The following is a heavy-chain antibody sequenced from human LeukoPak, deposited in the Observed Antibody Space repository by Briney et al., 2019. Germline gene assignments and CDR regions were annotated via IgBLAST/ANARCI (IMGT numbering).Heavy chain of an antibody. CDR1: GGSISSSSYY. D-gene: IGHD6-19*01. CDR3: ASRRSGWWVSDY. J-gene: IGHJ4*02. Sequence: PSETLSLTCAVSGGSISSSSYYWGWIRQPPGKGLEWIGNIYYSGNTYYNPSLKSRVTISVDTSKNQFSLKLSSVTAADTAVYYCASRRSGWWVSDYWGQGTLVTVS. V-gene: IGHV4-39*01. CDR2: IYYSGNT.